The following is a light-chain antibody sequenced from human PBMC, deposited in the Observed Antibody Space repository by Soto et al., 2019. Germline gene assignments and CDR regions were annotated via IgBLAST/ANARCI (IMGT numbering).Light chain of an antibody. J-gene: IGLJ3*02. CDR2: RDD. V-gene: IGLV1-47*01. CDR1: ISNIGSKY. Sequence: QSVLTQPPSASTTPGQRVTIFCSGGISNIGSKYVYWYQHLPGAAPKLVIYRDDQRPSGFPDRFSGSKYGTSASLGISGLRSEDEADYYCSEWDDRLNAGVFGGGTKITVL. CDR3: SEWDDRLNAGV.